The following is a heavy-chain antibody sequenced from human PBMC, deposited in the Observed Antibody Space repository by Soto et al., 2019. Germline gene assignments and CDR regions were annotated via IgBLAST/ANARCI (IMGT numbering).Heavy chain of an antibody. Sequence: ASVKVSCKASGYTFTSYAMHWVRQAPGQRLEWMGWINAGNGNTKYSQKFQDRVTITRDTSTSTAYMELSSLISEDTADYYCSREGRGYYDSSAYHFDYWGQGTLVTVAS. J-gene: IGHJ4*02. V-gene: IGHV1-3*01. D-gene: IGHD3-22*01. CDR2: INAGNGNT. CDR1: GYTFTSYA. CDR3: SREGRGYYDSSAYHFDY.